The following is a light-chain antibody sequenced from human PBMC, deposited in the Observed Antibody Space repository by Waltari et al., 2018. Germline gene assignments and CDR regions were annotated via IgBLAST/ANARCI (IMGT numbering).Light chain of an antibody. CDR1: VLPKQF. Sequence: SYALTQPPSVSASPGQTARLTSSGNVLPKQFANWYQRKPGQAPVLVIYRDTERPSGIPARFSGSSSGTTVTLTINGVQAEDEADYYCQSADSSGSYVLFGGGTTLTVL. CDR2: RDT. CDR3: QSADSSGSYVL. V-gene: IGLV3-25*03. J-gene: IGLJ2*01.